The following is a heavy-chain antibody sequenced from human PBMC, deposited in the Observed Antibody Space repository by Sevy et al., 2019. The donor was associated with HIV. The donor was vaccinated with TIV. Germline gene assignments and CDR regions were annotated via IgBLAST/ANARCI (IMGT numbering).Heavy chain of an antibody. CDR2: TYYRSKWYS. CDR3: ARGDELNSYYYGMDV. J-gene: IGHJ6*02. V-gene: IGHV6-1*01. Sequence: KQSQTVSRSCAISGDSVSTSSATWNWFRQSPSRGLEWLGRTYYRSKWYSDYEVSVKGRVTINPDTSKNQFSLHLESVTPEDTAVYFCARGDELNSYYYGMDVWGQGTTVTVSS. D-gene: IGHD1-7*01. CDR1: GDSVSTSSAT.